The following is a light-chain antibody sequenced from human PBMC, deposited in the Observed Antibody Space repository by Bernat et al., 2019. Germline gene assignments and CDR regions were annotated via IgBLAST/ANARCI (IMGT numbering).Light chain of an antibody. V-gene: IGLV2-8*01. CDR3: GSYAGNHHGM. CDR2: EVT. CDR1: SSDVGAYSS. Sequence: QSALTQPPSASGSPGQSITISCTGSSSDVGAYSSVSWYQQHPGKAPKLIIYEVTRRPSGVPDRFSGSRSGSTASLTVSGLQAEDEAIYYCGSYAGNHHGMLGGGTKLTVL. J-gene: IGLJ3*02.